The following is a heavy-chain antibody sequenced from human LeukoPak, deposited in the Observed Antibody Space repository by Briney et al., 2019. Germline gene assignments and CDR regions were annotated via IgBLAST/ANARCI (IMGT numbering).Heavy chain of an antibody. J-gene: IGHJ6*02. CDR2: ISSTSTTI. V-gene: IGHV3-48*04. CDR3: ARDRRAIGYYGMDV. D-gene: IGHD6-6*01. Sequence: GESLRLSCAASGFTFSDYSMEWVRQAPGKGLEWISYISSTSTTIYYAGSVKGRFTTSRDNAKNSLYLQMNSLRAEDTAVYYCARDRRAIGYYGMDVWGQGTTVTVSS. CDR1: GFTFSDYS.